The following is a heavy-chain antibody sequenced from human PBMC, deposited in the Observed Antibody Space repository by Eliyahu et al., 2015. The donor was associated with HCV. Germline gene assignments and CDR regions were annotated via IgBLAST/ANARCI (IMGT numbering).Heavy chain of an antibody. J-gene: IGHJ6*03. CDR3: ARDGHSGYDWGYYYYMDV. CDR2: IIPILGIA. D-gene: IGHD5-12*01. CDR1: GGTFSSYA. V-gene: IGHV1-69*04. Sequence: QVQLVQSGAEVKKPGSSVKVSCKASGGTFSSYAISWVRQAPGQGLEWMGRIIPILGIANYAQKFQGRVTITADKSTSTAYMELSSLRSEDTAVYYCARDGHSGYDWGYYYYMDVWGKGTTVTVSS.